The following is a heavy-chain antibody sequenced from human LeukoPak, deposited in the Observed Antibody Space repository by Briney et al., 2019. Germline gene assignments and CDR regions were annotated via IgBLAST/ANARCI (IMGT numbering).Heavy chain of an antibody. D-gene: IGHD5-12*01. V-gene: IGHV3-64*01. J-gene: IGHJ4*02. Sequence: GGSLRLSCAASGFTFSSYAKHWVRQAPGKGLEYVSAISSNGGSTYYANSVKGRFTISRDNSKNTLYLQMGSLRAEDMAVYYCAREESGYAGIDYWGQGTLVTVSS. CDR3: AREESGYAGIDY. CDR2: ISSNGGST. CDR1: GFTFSSYA.